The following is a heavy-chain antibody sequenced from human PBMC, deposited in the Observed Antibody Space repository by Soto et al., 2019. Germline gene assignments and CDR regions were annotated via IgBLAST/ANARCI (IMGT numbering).Heavy chain of an antibody. CDR3: AGQLAAGDV. J-gene: IGHJ4*02. Sequence: QVQLVQSGAEVKKPGASVKVSCKASGYTFINYYIHWVRQAPGHGLEWMAIINPTGGSTNYAQKLKSRLTLTMDTSTSTVYMELTSLTAEDTAMYYCAGQLAAGDVWGQGTLVTVSS. V-gene: IGHV1-46*01. CDR1: GYTFINYY. CDR2: INPTGGST. D-gene: IGHD2-8*02.